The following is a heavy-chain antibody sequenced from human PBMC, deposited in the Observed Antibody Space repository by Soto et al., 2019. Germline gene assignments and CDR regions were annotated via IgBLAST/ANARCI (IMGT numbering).Heavy chain of an antibody. CDR2: IYYSGST. V-gene: IGHV4-39*01. J-gene: IGHJ4*02. CDR3: ARHSGLVLRFLEGFDY. D-gene: IGHD3-3*01. Sequence: PSETLSLTCTVSGGSISSSSYYWGWIRQPPGKGLEWIGSIYYSGSTYYNPSLKSRVTISVDTSKNQFSLKLSSVTAADTAVYYCARHSGLVLRFLEGFDYWGQGTLVTVSS. CDR1: GGSISSSSYY.